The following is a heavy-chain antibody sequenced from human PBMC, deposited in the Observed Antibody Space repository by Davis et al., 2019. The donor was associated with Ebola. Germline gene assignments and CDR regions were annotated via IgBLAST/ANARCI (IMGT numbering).Heavy chain of an antibody. D-gene: IGHD2-8*01. J-gene: IGHJ6*02. Sequence: SETLSLTCTVSGGSISSYYWSWIRQPPGKGLEWIGYIYYSGSTNYNPSLKSRVTISVDTSKNQFSLKLSSVTAADTAVYYCARGHRHITNGVVYYYYYGMDVWGQGTTVTVSS. CDR1: GGSISSYY. CDR2: IYYSGST. V-gene: IGHV4-59*01. CDR3: ARGHRHITNGVVYYYYYGMDV.